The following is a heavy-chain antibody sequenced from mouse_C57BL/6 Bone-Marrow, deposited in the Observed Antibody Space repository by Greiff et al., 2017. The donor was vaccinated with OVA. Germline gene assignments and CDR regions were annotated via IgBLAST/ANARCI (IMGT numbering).Heavy chain of an antibody. CDR2: ISDGGGYT. CDR1: GFTFSSYA. CDR3: ARGEGAFYSLDY. V-gene: IGHV5-4*01. D-gene: IGHD3-3*01. Sequence: DVHLVESGGGLVKPGGSLKLSCAASGFTFSSYAMYWVRQTPEKRLEWVATISDGGGYTYYPDNVKGRFTMSRDNATNTLYLQISHLTSEDTAMYYCARGEGAFYSLDYWGQGTSVTVSS. J-gene: IGHJ4*01.